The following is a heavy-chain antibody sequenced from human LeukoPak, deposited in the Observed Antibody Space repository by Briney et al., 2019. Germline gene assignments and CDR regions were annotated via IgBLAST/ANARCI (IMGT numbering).Heavy chain of an antibody. Sequence: ASVKVSCKVSRYTLTELSMHWVRQAPGKGLEWMGGFDPEDDEIIYAQRFQGRVTMTEGASTDTAYMELRSLRPEDTAVYYCATETGNFYFYSWGQGTLVTVSS. V-gene: IGHV1-24*01. CDR2: FDPEDDEI. CDR1: RYTLTELS. J-gene: IGHJ4*02. CDR3: ATETGNFYFYS. D-gene: IGHD1-7*01.